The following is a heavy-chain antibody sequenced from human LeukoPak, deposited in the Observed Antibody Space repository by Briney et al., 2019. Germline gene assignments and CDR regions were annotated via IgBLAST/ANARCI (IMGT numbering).Heavy chain of an antibody. V-gene: IGHV3-74*01. Sequence: GGSLRLSCAASGFIFRDHSMHCARQIPGKGLVWVSRINPDGSTNYADSVKGRFTISRDNAKNTLYLQMRSLRVDDSSLYFCVRALGGSDDYWGQGTLVTVSS. CDR2: INPDGST. CDR1: GFIFRDHS. CDR3: VRALGGSDDY. D-gene: IGHD1-26*01. J-gene: IGHJ4*02.